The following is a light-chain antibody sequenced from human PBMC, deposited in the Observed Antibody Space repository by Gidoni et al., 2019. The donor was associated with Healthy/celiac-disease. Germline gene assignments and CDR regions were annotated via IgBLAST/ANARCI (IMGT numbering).Light chain of an antibody. Sequence: DIQMTQSPSSLSASVGDRVTITCRASQSISSYLNWYQQKPGKAPKLLIYAASSLQSGVPSRFSGIGSGTDFTLTISSLQPEDFATYYCQQSYSTPLFTFXPXTKVDIK. V-gene: IGKV1-39*01. CDR1: QSISSY. CDR2: AAS. CDR3: QQSYSTPLFT. J-gene: IGKJ3*01.